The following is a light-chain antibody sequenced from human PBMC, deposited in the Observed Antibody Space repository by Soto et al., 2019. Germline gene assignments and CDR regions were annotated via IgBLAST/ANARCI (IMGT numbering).Light chain of an antibody. J-gene: IGKJ4*01. V-gene: IGKV3-15*01. CDR3: QQYNNWPPLT. CDR1: QSVSSN. Sequence: EIVMTQSPATLSVSPGERATLSCRASQSVSSNFAWYQQKPGQAPRLLIYGASTRATGIPARFSGSGSGTEFTLTISSLQSADFAVYHCQQYNNWPPLTFGGGTKVEIK. CDR2: GAS.